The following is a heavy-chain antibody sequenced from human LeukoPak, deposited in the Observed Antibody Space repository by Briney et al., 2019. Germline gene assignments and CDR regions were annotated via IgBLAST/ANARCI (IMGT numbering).Heavy chain of an antibody. CDR3: ARGRDGYNSPDY. V-gene: IGHV3-53*01. Sequence: GGSLRLSCAASGFTVSSNYMSWVRQAPGKGLEWVSVIYSGGSTYYADSVKGRFTISRDNSKNTLYLQMNSLRAEDTAVYYCARGRDGYNSPDYWGQGTLVTVSS. J-gene: IGHJ4*02. D-gene: IGHD5-24*01. CDR2: IYSGGST. CDR1: GFTVSSNY.